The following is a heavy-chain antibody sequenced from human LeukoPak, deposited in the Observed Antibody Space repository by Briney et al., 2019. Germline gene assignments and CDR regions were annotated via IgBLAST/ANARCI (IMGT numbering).Heavy chain of an antibody. CDR2: IYYSGST. J-gene: IGHJ4*02. V-gene: IGHV4-39*02. CDR1: GASLSTSPYY. D-gene: IGHD3-3*01. Sequence: SETLSLTCSVSGASLSTSPYYWGWIRQPPGKGLEWIGSIYYSGSTYYNPSLKSRVTISVDTSKNQFSLKLSSVTAADTAVYYCARDVLILRFLEWPKSYFDYWGQGTLVTVSS. CDR3: ARDVLILRFLEWPKSYFDY.